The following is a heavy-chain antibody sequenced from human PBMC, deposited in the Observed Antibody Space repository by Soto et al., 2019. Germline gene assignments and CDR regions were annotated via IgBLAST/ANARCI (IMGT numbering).Heavy chain of an antibody. CDR2: IYRDDDK. Sequence: GPTVVDPPPTPTLTRHASRVSPTTNGRGCGGVRRPPGKALEWLALIYRDDDKRYRPSLKSRVTITKDNTKNQVVLTMTNMDPVDTATYYCAHTVARGAYWETFNYWGQGTLVTVSS. CDR1: RVSPTTNGRG. D-gene: IGHD1-26*01. CDR3: AHTVARGAYWETFNY. V-gene: IGHV2-5*02. J-gene: IGHJ4*02.